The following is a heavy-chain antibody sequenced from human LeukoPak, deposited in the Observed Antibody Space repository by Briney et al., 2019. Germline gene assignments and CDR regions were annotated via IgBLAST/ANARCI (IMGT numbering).Heavy chain of an antibody. D-gene: IGHD3-10*01. J-gene: IGHJ3*02. CDR2: ISYDGSNK. CDR1: GFTFSSYG. V-gene: IGHV3-30*03. CDR3: ASLTVRGVIQGFDAFDI. Sequence: GGSLRLSCAASGFTFSSYGMHWVRQAPGKGLEWVAVISYDGSNKYYADSVKGRFTISRDNSKNTLYLQMNSLRAEDTAVYYCASLTVRGVIQGFDAFDIWGQGTMVTVSS.